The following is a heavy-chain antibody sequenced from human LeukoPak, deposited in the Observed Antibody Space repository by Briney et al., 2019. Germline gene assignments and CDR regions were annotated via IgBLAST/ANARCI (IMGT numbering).Heavy chain of an antibody. D-gene: IGHD2-21*02. Sequence: ASVKVSCKASGYTFTSYYMHWVRQAPGQGLEWMGIINPSGGSTSYAQKFQGRVTMTRDTSTSTAYMELSSLRSEDTAVYYCARAGSDYCGGDCPKFDYWGQGTLVTVSS. CDR3: ARAGSDYCGGDCPKFDY. CDR1: GYTFTSYY. J-gene: IGHJ4*02. V-gene: IGHV1-46*01. CDR2: INPSGGST.